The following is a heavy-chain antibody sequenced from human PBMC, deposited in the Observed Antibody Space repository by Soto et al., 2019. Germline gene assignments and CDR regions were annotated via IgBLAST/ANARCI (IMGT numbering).Heavy chain of an antibody. D-gene: IGHD3-10*01. CDR2: IYYSGST. CDR3: ARDKSVGTMVRGVIMDHNWFDP. V-gene: IGHV4-59*01. Sequence: SETLSLTCTVSGGSISSYYWSWIRQPPGKGLEWIGYIYYSGSTNYNPSLKSRVTISVDTSKNQFSLKLSSVTAADTAVYYCARDKSVGTMVRGVIMDHNWFDPWGQGTLVTVSS. CDR1: GGSISSYY. J-gene: IGHJ5*02.